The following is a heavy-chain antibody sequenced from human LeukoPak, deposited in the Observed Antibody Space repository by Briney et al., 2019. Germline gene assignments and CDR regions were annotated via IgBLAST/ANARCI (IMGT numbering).Heavy chain of an antibody. CDR1: GLTVNNNY. CDR3: MTAAGYNFGQY. Sequence: PGGSLRLSCAASGLTVNNNYMNWVRQAPGKGLEWVSALYIGGNTYYADSVRGRFTISRDNSKNTLYLQMNSLRAEDTAIYYCMTAAGYNFGQYWGQATLVTVSS. CDR2: LYIGGNT. D-gene: IGHD5-18*01. J-gene: IGHJ4*02. V-gene: IGHV3-53*01.